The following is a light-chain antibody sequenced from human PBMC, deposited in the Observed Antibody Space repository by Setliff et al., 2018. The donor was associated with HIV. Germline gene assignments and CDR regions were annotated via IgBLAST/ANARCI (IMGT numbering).Light chain of an antibody. CDR3: SSYTSSTPLYV. J-gene: IGLJ1*01. V-gene: IGLV2-14*03. CDR2: AVS. Sequence: QSALTQPASVSGSPGQSITIYCTGSSSDVGGYNYVSWYQQHPGKAPKLMIYAVSNRPSGVSNRFSGSKSGNTASLTISGLQAEDEADYYCSSYTSSTPLYVFGTGTKVTVL. CDR1: SSDVGGYNY.